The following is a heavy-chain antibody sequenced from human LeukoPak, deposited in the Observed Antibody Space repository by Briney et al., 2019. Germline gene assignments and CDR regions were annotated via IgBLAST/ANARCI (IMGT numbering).Heavy chain of an antibody. CDR3: ARADRDGYNYDDFDY. CDR1: GGTFSSYA. J-gene: IGHJ4*02. Sequence: GASVKASCKASGGTFSSYAISWVRQAPGQGLEWMGRIIPIFGTANYAQKFQGRVTITTDESTSTAYMELSSLRSEDTAVYYCARADRDGYNYDDFDYWGQGTLVTVSS. V-gene: IGHV1-69*05. D-gene: IGHD5-24*01. CDR2: IIPIFGTA.